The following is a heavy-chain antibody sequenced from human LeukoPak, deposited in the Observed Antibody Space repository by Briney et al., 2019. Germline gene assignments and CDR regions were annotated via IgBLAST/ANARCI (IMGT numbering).Heavy chain of an antibody. CDR2: ISSSGSTI. J-gene: IGHJ6*02. V-gene: IGHV3-11*01. CDR3: ARRRSNRDSSGYFYYHYGMDV. D-gene: IGHD3-22*01. Sequence: GGSLRLSSAASGFTFSDYYMSWIRRAPGKGLEWDSCISSSGSTIYYGDSVKGRFTISRDNARDSLYLQMNSLRAEDTAVYYCARRRSNRDSSGYFYYHYGMDVWGQGTTVTVSS. CDR1: GFTFSDYY.